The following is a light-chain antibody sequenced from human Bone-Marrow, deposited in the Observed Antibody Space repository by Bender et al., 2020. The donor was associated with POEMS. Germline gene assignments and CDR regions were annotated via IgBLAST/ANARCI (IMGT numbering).Light chain of an antibody. CDR2: EVI. CDR3: SSSTNSNSPRR. J-gene: IGLJ2*01. Sequence: QSALTQPASVSGSPGHSITISCTGTSSDVGSYDLVSWYQQHPGKAPKLMIYEVIKRPSGVSDRFSGSKSGNTASLTISGPQAEDEADYSCSSSTNSNSPRRFGGGTKLTVL. CDR1: SSDVGSYDL. V-gene: IGLV2-14*02.